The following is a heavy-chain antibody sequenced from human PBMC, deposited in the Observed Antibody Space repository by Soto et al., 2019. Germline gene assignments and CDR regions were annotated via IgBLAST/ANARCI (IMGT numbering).Heavy chain of an antibody. D-gene: IGHD3-16*02. CDR1: GGSISSSSYY. V-gene: IGHV4-39*01. Sequence: QLQLQESGPGLVKPSETLSLTCTVSGGSISSSSYYWGWICQPPGKGLEWIGSLYDSGTTYYNPSVKTRVTISGYTPKTQCSLKLVSGTAADTAMYYCARHSPSWDYSWGSYRPGDAFDIWGQGTMVTVSS. CDR3: ARHSPSWDYSWGSYRPGDAFDI. J-gene: IGHJ3*02. CDR2: LYDSGTT.